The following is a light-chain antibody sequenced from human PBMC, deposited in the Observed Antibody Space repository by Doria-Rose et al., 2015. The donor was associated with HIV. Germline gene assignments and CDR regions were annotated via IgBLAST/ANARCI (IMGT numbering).Light chain of an antibody. Sequence: DIRVTQSPSSLSASVGDRVTITCRASQSISSYLNWYQQKPGKAPKLLIYAASSLQSGVPSRFSGSGSGTDFTLTISSLQPEDFAAYYCQQSCCTPSTFGQGTKPEIK. CDR1: QSISSY. CDR3: QQSCCTPST. V-gene: IGKV1-39*01. J-gene: IGKJ2*02. CDR2: AAS.